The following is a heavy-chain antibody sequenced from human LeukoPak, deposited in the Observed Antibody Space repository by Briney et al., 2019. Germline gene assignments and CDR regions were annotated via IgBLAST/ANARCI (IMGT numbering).Heavy chain of an antibody. CDR2: ISSSSNYI. CDR1: GLTLWSYS. J-gene: IGHJ4*02. V-gene: IGHV3-21*01. Sequence: GGSLRLSCGASGLTLWSYSMNWVRQAPGKGLEWVSSISSSSNYIHYADSLKGRFTISRDNANNSLYLQMNSLRAEDTAGYYCARVGTRADWGQGTLVTVSS. D-gene: IGHD1-1*01. CDR3: ARVGTRAD.